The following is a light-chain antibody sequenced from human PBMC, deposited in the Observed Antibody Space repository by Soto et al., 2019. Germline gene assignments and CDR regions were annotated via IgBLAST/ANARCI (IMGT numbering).Light chain of an antibody. CDR1: SSNVAAKP. V-gene: IGLV1-44*01. J-gene: IGLJ2*01. Sequence: QSVLTQPPSVSGTHGQRVTISCSGSSSNVAAKPVNWYQVLPETAPKLLIYTNNQRPSGVPDRFSGSKSGTSASLAIIGLQCEDEADYYCATWDDTMDGLVFGGGTQLTVL. CDR2: TNN. CDR3: ATWDDTMDGLV.